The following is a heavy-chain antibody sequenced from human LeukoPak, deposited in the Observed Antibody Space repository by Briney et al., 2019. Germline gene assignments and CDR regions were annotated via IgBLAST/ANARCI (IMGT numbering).Heavy chain of an antibody. CDR3: ARRVYYDNSGYSY. Sequence: GGSLRLSCAASGFTFSDYYMSWIRQAPGKGLEWVSYISGGGSTIYYADSVKGRFTISRDNAKSSLYLQMNSLRAEDTATYHCARRVYYDNSGYSYWGQGTLVTASS. CDR1: GFTFSDYY. V-gene: IGHV3-11*01. CDR2: ISGGGSTI. J-gene: IGHJ4*02. D-gene: IGHD3-22*01.